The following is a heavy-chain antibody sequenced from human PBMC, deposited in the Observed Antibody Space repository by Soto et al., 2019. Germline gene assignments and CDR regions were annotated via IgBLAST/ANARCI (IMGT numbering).Heavy chain of an antibody. Sequence: ASVKVSCKASVYTFTSYAMHWVRQATGQRLEWMGWINAGNGNTKYSQKFQGRVTITRDTSASTAYMELSSLRSEDTAVYYCARSIVVVTSFDYWGQGTLVTVSS. J-gene: IGHJ4*02. CDR3: ARSIVVVTSFDY. V-gene: IGHV1-3*01. D-gene: IGHD3-22*01. CDR1: VYTFTSYA. CDR2: INAGNGNT.